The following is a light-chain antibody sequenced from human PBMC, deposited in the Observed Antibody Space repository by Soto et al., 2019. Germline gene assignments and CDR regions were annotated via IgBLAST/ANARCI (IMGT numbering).Light chain of an antibody. CDR3: QQYDNLPLT. Sequence: DIQMTPSPSSLSASVGDRVTITCQASQDISNYLNWYQQKPGKAPKLLIYDASNLETGDPARFSGSGSGTDFTFTISSLQPEDIATYYCQQYDNLPLTFGGGTKVDIK. J-gene: IGKJ4*01. CDR1: QDISNY. V-gene: IGKV1-33*01. CDR2: DAS.